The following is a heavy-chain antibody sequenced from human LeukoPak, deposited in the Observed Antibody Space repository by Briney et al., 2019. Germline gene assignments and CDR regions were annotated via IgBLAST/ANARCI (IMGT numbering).Heavy chain of an antibody. CDR2: IKQDGSEK. J-gene: IGHJ4*02. Sequence: GGSLRLSCAASGFPFSNAWMSWVRQAPGKGLEWVANIKQDGSEKYYVDSVKGRFTISRDNAKNSLYLQMNGLRAEDTAVYYCTRDPALWWESDYGGQGTLVTVSS. D-gene: IGHD2-21*01. CDR1: GFPFSNAW. CDR3: TRDPALWWESDY. V-gene: IGHV3-7*01.